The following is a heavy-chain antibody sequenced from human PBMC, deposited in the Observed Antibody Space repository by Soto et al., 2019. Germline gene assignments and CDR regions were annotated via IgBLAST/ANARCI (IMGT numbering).Heavy chain of an antibody. D-gene: IGHD3-3*01. CDR3: ARGLRFLEWGTDY. CDR2: ISTYTGNT. CDR1: GYTFTSYG. J-gene: IGHJ4*02. Sequence: QVQLVQSGAEVKKPGASVRVSCKASGYTFTSYGITWVRQAPGQGLEWMGWISTYTGNTNYAQKIQGRVTMTTDTSPSTAYMALRSLRSDDTAVYYCARGLRFLEWGTDYWGQGTLVTVSS. V-gene: IGHV1-18*01.